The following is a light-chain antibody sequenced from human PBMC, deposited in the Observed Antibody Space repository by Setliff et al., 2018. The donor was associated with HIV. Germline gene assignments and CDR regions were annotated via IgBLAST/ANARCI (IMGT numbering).Light chain of an antibody. Sequence: QSVLSQPASVSGSPGQSLTISCTGTPSDVGGFTLVSWYQKYPDRVPKLIIYDVSKRPSRVSDRFSGSKSANTASLTISGLQAEDEADYFCFSYTNTDTFVFGTGTKVTVL. CDR2: DVS. V-gene: IGLV2-23*02. J-gene: IGLJ1*01. CDR1: PSDVGGFTL. CDR3: FSYTNTDTFV.